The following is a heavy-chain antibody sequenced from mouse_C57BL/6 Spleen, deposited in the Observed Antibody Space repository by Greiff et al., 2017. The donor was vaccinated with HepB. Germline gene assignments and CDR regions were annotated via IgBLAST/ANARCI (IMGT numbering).Heavy chain of an antibody. CDR2: IDPSDSYT. V-gene: IGHV1-69*01. CDR3: ARKVGYYYGSSHLFWYFDV. J-gene: IGHJ1*03. D-gene: IGHD1-1*01. CDR1: GYTFTSYW. Sequence: QVQLQQPGAELVMPGASVKLSCKASGYTFTSYWMHWVKQRPGQGLEWIGEIDPSDSYTNYNQKFKGKSTLTVDKSSSTAYMQLSSLTSEDSAVYYCARKVGYYYGSSHLFWYFDVWGTGTTVTVSS.